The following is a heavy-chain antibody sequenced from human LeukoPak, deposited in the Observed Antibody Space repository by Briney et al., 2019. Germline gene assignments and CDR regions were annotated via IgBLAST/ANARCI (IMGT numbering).Heavy chain of an antibody. CDR2: INTDGSST. D-gene: IGHD3-10*01. CDR3: VREINLGSGSSRHFDY. CDR1: GFTFSNYW. J-gene: IGHJ4*02. Sequence: PGGSLRLSCVASGFTFSNYWLHWVRQAPEKGLVWVSHINTDGSSTNYADSLKGRFTVSRDNAKNTLFLQMNSLRAEDTAVYYCVREINLGSGSSRHFDYWGQGTLVTVSS. V-gene: IGHV3-74*01.